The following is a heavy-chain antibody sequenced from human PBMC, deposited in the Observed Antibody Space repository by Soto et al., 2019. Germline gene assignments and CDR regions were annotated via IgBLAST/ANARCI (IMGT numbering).Heavy chain of an antibody. J-gene: IGHJ4*02. CDR3: VEGWNDF. V-gene: IGHV3-15*01. CDR2: IKSKADGGAR. D-gene: IGHD1-1*01. CDR1: GFMFSSAW. Sequence: PGGSLRLSCVTSGFMFSSAWMSWVRQAPGKGLEWVARIKSKADGGARDYAAPVKGRFTISRDDSKNTVYLQMNSLRAEDTAVYYCVEGWNDFWGQGTLVTSPQ.